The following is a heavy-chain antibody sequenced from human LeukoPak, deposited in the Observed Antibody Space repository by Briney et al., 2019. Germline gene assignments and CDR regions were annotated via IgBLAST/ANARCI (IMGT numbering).Heavy chain of an antibody. CDR3: ARARVRIEADAFDI. CDR1: GYTFTGYY. Sequence: ASVKVSCKASGYTFTGYYMRWVRQAPGQGLEWMGWINPNSGGTNYAQKFQGRVTMTRDTSISTAYMELSRLRSDDTAVYYCARARVRIEADAFDIWGQGTMVTVSS. CDR2: INPNSGGT. V-gene: IGHV1-2*02. J-gene: IGHJ3*02. D-gene: IGHD2-15*01.